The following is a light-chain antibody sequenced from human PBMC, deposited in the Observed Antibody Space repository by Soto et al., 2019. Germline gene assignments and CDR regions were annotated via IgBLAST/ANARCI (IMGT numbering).Light chain of an antibody. CDR3: QQYGGSPWT. CDR2: GSS. J-gene: IGKJ1*01. V-gene: IGKV3-20*01. CDR1: QSVSSSY. Sequence: EVVLTQSPGTLSLSPGERATLSCRASQSVSSSYLAWYQQKPGQAPRLLIYGSSSSATGIPDRFSGSGSGTDFTLTISSLEPEDFAVYYCQQYGGSPWTFGQGTKVEI.